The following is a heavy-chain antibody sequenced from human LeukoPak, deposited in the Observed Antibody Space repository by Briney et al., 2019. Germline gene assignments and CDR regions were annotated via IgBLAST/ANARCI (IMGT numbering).Heavy chain of an antibody. V-gene: IGHV4-34*01. CDR1: GGSFSGYY. CDR2: INHSGST. D-gene: IGHD5-18*01. J-gene: IGHJ4*02. CDR3: ARFQTPNTAPFDY. Sequence: PSETLSLTCAVYGGSFSGYYWSWIRQPPGKGLEWIGGINHSGSTNYNPSLKSRVTISVDTSKNQFSLKLSSVTAADTAVYYCARFQTPNTAPFDYWGQGTLVTVSS.